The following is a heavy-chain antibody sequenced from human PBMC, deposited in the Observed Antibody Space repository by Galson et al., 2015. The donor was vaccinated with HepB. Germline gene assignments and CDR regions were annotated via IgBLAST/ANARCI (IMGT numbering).Heavy chain of an antibody. CDR3: ARGGGFGYFENYYYMDV. J-gene: IGHJ6*03. V-gene: IGHV3-7*01. D-gene: IGHD2/OR15-2a*01. CDR1: GFTFSSYW. CDR2: IKQDGSEK. Sequence: SLRLSCAASGFTFSSYWMSWVRQAPGKGLEWVANIKQDGSEKYYVDSVKGRFTISRDNAKNSLYLQRNSLRAEDTAVYYCARGGGFGYFENYYYMDVWGKGTTVTVSS.